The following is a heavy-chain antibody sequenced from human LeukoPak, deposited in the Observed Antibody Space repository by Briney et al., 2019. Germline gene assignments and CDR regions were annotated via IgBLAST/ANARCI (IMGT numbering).Heavy chain of an antibody. D-gene: IGHD2-21*02. Sequence: PSETLSLTCTVSGGSISSYYWSWIRQPPGKGLEWIGYVSYSGSPNYNPSLKSRVTISVDTSKNQFSLKLSSVTAADTAVYYCARDCGGDCYLGPFVYWGQGTLVTVSS. CDR1: GGSISSYY. CDR3: ARDCGGDCYLGPFVY. V-gene: IGHV4-59*01. CDR2: VSYSGSP. J-gene: IGHJ4*02.